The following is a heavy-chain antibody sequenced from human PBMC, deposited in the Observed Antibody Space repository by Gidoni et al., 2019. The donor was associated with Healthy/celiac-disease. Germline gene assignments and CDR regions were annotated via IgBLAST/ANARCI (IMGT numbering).Heavy chain of an antibody. V-gene: IGHV3-33*01. D-gene: IGHD3-3*01. CDR1: GFTFSCSG. CDR3: ARDTIFGVAQTAGSYYYGMDV. Sequence: QVQLVESGGGVVQPGGSLRLSCAASGFTFSCSGMHWVRQAPGKGLEWVAVIWYDGSNKYYADSVKGRFTISRDNSKNTLYLQMNSLRAEDTAVYYCARDTIFGVAQTAGSYYYGMDVWGQGTTVTVSS. CDR2: IWYDGSNK. J-gene: IGHJ6*02.